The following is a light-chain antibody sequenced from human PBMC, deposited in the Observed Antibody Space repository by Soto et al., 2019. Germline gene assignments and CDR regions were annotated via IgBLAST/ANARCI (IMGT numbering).Light chain of an antibody. CDR2: GTS. CDR3: QQYNNWPPLT. J-gene: IGKJ4*01. V-gene: IGKV3-15*01. CDR1: QSVSSK. Sequence: EIVMTQSPATLSVSQGERATLFCRASQSVSSKLAWYQQKAGQAPRLLIYGTSTRATGIPARFSGSGSGTDFTLTISSLQSEDFAVYYCQQYNNWPPLTFGGGTKVEIK.